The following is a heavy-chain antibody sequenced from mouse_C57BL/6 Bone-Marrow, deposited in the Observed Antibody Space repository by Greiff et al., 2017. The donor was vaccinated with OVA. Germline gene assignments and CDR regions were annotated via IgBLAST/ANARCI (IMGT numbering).Heavy chain of an antibody. CDR2: IDPETGGT. CDR3: TSSHYYGSRYFDY. J-gene: IGHJ2*01. Sequence: QVQLQQSGAELVRPGASVTLSCKASGYTFTDYEMHWVKQTPVHGLEWIGAIDPETGGTAYNQKFKGKAILTADKSSSTAYMELRSLTSEHSAVYYGTSSHYYGSRYFDYWGQGTTLTVSS. V-gene: IGHV1-15*01. CDR1: GYTFTDYE. D-gene: IGHD1-1*01.